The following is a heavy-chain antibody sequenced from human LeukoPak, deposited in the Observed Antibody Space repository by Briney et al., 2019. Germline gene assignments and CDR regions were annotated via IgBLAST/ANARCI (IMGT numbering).Heavy chain of an antibody. CDR3: ARGDYYDSSGYGY. J-gene: IGHJ4*02. CDR2: ISSSSSYI. V-gene: IGHV3-21*01. D-gene: IGHD3-22*01. Sequence: GGSLRLSCAASGFTFSSYSMNWVRQAPGKGLEWVSSISSSSSYIYYADSVKGRFTISRDNAKNSLYLQMNSLRAEDTAAYYCARGDYYDSSGYGYWGQGTLVTVSS. CDR1: GFTFSSYS.